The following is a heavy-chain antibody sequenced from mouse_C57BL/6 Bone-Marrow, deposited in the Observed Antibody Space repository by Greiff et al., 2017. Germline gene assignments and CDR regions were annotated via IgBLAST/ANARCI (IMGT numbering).Heavy chain of an antibody. D-gene: IGHD4-1*01. CDR3: ARWGLTGDD. CDR1: GYTFTSYW. V-gene: IGHV1-53*01. J-gene: IGHJ2*01. Sequence: VQLQQPGTELVKPGASVKLSCKASGYTFTSYWMHWVKQRPGQGLEWIGNITPSYGCTNYNEKFKSKATMSVDQSSSTAYMQLSRLTSEDSAVYYCARWGLTGDDWGQGTTLTVSA. CDR2: ITPSYGCT.